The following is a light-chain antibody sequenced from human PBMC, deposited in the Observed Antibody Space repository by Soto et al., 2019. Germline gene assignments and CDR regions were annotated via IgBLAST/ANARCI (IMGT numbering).Light chain of an antibody. CDR1: QSFSSY. J-gene: IGKJ3*01. CDR2: DAS. Sequence: EIVLTQSPATLSLSPGERATLSCRASQSFSSYLAWYQQKPGQAPRLLIYDASNRATGIPARFSGSGSGTDFTLSISSLEPEDFAVYYCQQRSSWSKFTFGPGTKVDI. V-gene: IGKV3-11*01. CDR3: QQRSSWSKFT.